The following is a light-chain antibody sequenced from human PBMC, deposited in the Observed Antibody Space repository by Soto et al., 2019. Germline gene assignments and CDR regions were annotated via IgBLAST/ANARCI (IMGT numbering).Light chain of an antibody. CDR1: QSVQYNF. CDR3: LQYGYSANT. V-gene: IGKV3-20*01. Sequence: EIVLTQSPDTLSLSPGERATLSCRASQSVQYNFLAWYQQKPGQAPRLLIYGASSRATGIPDRFSGSGSGTDFTLTISRLEPEDSAVYYCLQYGYSANTFCQETKLEIK. CDR2: GAS. J-gene: IGKJ2*01.